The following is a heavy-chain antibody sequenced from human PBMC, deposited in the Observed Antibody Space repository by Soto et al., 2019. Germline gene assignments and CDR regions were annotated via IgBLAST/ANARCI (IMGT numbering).Heavy chain of an antibody. V-gene: IGHV2-5*02. Sequence: QITLKESGPTLVKPTQTLTLTCTFSGFSLSTGGVGVVWIRQPPGKALEYVALVYWDDDKRYSPSLRSRLTIAKDTSKNQVVLTMTNMDPVDTATYFCAHRESDREAFWGQGTLVTVSS. J-gene: IGHJ4*02. CDR1: GFSLSTGGVG. CDR2: VYWDDDK. D-gene: IGHD3-10*01. CDR3: AHRESDREAF.